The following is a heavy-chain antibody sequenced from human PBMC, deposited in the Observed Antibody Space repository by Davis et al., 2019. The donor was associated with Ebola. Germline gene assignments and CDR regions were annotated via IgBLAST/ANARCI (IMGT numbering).Heavy chain of an antibody. CDR2: FYVGGST. CDR1: GFTVSKYY. D-gene: IGHD5-24*01. CDR3: ARGDGYNFWDY. J-gene: IGHJ4*02. V-gene: IGHV3-53*01. Sequence: ESLKISCAASGFTVSKYYMSWVRQAPGKGLEWVSVFYVGGSTYYADSVQGRFTISRDDSKNTLNLQMNSLGVDDTAVFYCARGDGYNFWDYWGQGTLVTVSS.